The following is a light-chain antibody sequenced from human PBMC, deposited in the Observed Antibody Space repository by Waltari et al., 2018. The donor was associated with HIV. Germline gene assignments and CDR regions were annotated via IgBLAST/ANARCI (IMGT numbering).Light chain of an antibody. CDR2: GAS. CDR3: QQYHNYWT. V-gene: IGKV3-15*01. CDR1: QSVTKN. J-gene: IGKJ1*01. Sequence: EVVLTQSPANVSVSPGGRVILSCRASQSVTKNLAWYQQKPGQAPRLVICGASTRAAGVPARFTGRGSGTQFTLTISSLQSEDFAIYYCQQYHNYWTFGQGSK.